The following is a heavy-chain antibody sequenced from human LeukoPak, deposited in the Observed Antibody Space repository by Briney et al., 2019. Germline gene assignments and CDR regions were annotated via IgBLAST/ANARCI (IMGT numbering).Heavy chain of an antibody. D-gene: IGHD5-12*01. J-gene: IGHJ4*02. Sequence: GGSLRLSCAASGFTFSSYSMNWVRQAPGRGLEWVSYISSSSSTIYYADSVKGRFTISRDNAKNSLYLQMNSLRAEDTAVYYCARFKDSGYDLGIDYWGQGTLVTVSS. CDR3: ARFKDSGYDLGIDY. V-gene: IGHV3-48*01. CDR1: GFTFSSYS. CDR2: ISSSSSTI.